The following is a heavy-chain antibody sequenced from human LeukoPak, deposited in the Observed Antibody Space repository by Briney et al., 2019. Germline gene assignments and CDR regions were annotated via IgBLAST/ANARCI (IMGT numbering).Heavy chain of an antibody. D-gene: IGHD6-19*01. Sequence: PGGSLRLSCAASGFTFSRYAMHWVRRAPGKGLEWVAVISYDGSNKYYADSVKGRFTISRDNSKNTLYLQMHSLRAEDTAVYYCARDPPAVAGPAWGQGTLVAVSS. CDR2: ISYDGSNK. V-gene: IGHV3-30-3*01. CDR1: GFTFSRYA. CDR3: ARDPPAVAGPA. J-gene: IGHJ4*02.